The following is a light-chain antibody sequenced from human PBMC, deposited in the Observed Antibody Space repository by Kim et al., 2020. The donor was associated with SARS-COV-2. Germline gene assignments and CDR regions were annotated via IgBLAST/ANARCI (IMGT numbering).Light chain of an antibody. CDR3: QEYNSYMFS. CDR1: QSITKW. V-gene: IGKV1-5*03. Sequence: DIQMTQSPSTLSASVGDRVTITCRASQSITKWMAWYRQKPGKAPELLIYKASNLQDGVPSRFSGSGIGTEFTLTISNLQPDDFATYYCQEYNSYMFSFGQGTKLEI. J-gene: IGKJ2*01. CDR2: KAS.